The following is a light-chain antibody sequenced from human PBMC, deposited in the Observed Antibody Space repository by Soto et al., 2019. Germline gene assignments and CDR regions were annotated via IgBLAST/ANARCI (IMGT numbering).Light chain of an antibody. CDR3: KPPFT. V-gene: IGKV1-9*01. Sequence: DIQLTQSPSFLSASVGDRVTITCRASQGISTYLAWYQQKPGKAPKLLIYAASTLQSGVPSRFSGSGSGTEFTPTITGLRPEFFETYYCKPPFTFAPGTKVY. CDR1: QGISTY. J-gene: IGKJ3*01. CDR2: AAS.